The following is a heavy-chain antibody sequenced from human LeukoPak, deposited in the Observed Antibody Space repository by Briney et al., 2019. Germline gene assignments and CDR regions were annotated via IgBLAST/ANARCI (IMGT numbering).Heavy chain of an antibody. CDR1: GFTFSSYA. D-gene: IGHD1-14*01. J-gene: IGHJ4*02. CDR2: ISGSGGIT. CDR3: AKMYGNNFDY. V-gene: IGHV3-23*01. Sequence: GGSLRLSCAASGFTFSSYAMSWVRQAPGKGLEWVSGISGSGGITYYADSVKGRFTISRDNSKNTLYLQMKSLRVEDTAVYYCAKMYGNNFDYWGQGTLVTVSS.